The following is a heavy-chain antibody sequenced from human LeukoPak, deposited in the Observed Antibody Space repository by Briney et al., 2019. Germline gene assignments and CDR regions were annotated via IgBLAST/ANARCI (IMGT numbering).Heavy chain of an antibody. V-gene: IGHV1-46*01. D-gene: IGHD2-15*01. J-gene: IGHJ4*02. CDR3: ATLVSRGSWYFDY. CDR2: INPSGGST. CDR1: GYTFASYY. Sequence: ASVKVSCKASGYTFASYYMHWVRQAPGQGLEWMGIINPSGGSTGYAQKFQGRVTMTRDTSTSTVYMELSSLRSEDTAVYYCATLVSRGSWYFDYWGQGTLVTVSS.